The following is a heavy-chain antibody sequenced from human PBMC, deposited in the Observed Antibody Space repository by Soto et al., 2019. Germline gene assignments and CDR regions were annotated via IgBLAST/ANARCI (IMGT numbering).Heavy chain of an antibody. CDR3: ARDQIRAPGGRSFDY. V-gene: IGHV3-21*01. CDR1: GFTFSTYS. D-gene: IGHD3-16*01. J-gene: IGHJ4*02. CDR2: ISSSSTYI. Sequence: EVQLVESGGGLVKPGGSLRLSCAASGFTFSTYSMNWVRQAPGKGLEWVSSISSSSTYIYYADSVKGRFTISRDNAKTSLFVQMNSLRAEDTAVYYCARDQIRAPGGRSFDYWGQGTLVTVSS.